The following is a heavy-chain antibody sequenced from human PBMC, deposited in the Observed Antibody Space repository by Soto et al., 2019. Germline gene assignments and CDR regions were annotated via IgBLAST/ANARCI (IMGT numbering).Heavy chain of an antibody. CDR3: ARSPITMVRGVKGDYYYSMDV. CDR1: GFTFSSYA. V-gene: IGHV3-30-3*01. J-gene: IGHJ6*02. D-gene: IGHD3-10*01. CDR2: ISYDGSNK. Sequence: PGGSLRLSCAASGFTFSSYAMHWVRQAPGKGLEWVAVISYDGSNKYYADSVKGRFTISRDNSKNTLYLQMNSLRAEDTAVYYCARSPITMVRGVKGDYYYSMDVWGQGTTVTVSS.